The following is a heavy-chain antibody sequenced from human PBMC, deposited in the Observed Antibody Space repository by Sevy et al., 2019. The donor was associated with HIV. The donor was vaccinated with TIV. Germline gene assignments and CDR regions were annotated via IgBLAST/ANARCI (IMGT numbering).Heavy chain of an antibody. D-gene: IGHD3-3*01. V-gene: IGHV1-18*01. CDR3: ARRGRWTYFDLWSGTPDY. CDR1: GYTFSSYD. J-gene: IGHJ4*02. CDR2: TSTQNGNT. Sequence: ASVKVSCKASGYTFSSYDIIWVRQAPGQGLEWMGWTSTQNGNTNYGQNFQGRVTMTTDTSTSTVYMDLRSLRSDDTAVYYCARRGRWTYFDLWSGTPDYWGQGTLVTVSS.